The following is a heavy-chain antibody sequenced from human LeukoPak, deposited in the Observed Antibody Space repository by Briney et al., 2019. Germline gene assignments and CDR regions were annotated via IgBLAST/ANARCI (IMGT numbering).Heavy chain of an antibody. V-gene: IGHV1-69*05. CDR1: GGTFSSYA. CDR3: ARERIRLADAFDI. D-gene: IGHD6-19*01. Sequence: ASVKVSCKASGGTFSSYAISWVRQAPGQGLEWMGRIIPIFGTANYAQKFQGRVTITTDESTSTAYMELSSLRSEDTAVYYCARERIRLADAFDIWGQGTMVTVSS. J-gene: IGHJ3*02. CDR2: IIPIFGTA.